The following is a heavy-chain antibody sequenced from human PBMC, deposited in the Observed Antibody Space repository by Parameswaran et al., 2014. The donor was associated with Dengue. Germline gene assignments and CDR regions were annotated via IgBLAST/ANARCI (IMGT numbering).Heavy chain of an antibody. CDR1: GGSISSYY. J-gene: IGHJ5*02. Sequence: SETLSLTCTVSGGSISSYYWSWIRQPPGKGLEWIGYIYYSGSTNYNPSLKSRVTISVDTSKNQFSLKLSSVTAADTAVYYCARLRERLNWFDPWGQGTLVTVSS. CDR3: ARLRERLNWFDP. V-gene: IGHV4-59*01. D-gene: IGHD1-26*01. CDR2: IYYSGST.